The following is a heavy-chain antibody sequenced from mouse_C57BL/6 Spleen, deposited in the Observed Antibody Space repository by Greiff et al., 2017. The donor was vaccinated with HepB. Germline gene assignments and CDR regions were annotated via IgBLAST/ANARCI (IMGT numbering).Heavy chain of an antibody. V-gene: IGHV1-39*01. D-gene: IGHD2-3*01. CDR3: ARVDGYSFYAMDY. J-gene: IGHJ4*01. CDR1: GYSFTDYN. Sequence: VQLKESGPELVKPGASVKISCKASGYSFTDYNMNWVKQINGKSLEWIGVINPNYGTTSYNQKFKGKATLTVDQSSSTAYMQLNSLTSEDSAVYYCARVDGYSFYAMDYWGQGTSVTVSS. CDR2: INPNYGTT.